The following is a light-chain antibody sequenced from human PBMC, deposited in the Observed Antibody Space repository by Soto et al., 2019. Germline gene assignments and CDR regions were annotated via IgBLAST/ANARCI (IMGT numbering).Light chain of an antibody. J-gene: IGKJ1*01. CDR1: QSITTW. CDR2: DAS. Sequence: DIQMTQSPSTLSASGGDRVTITCRASQSITTWLPWYQQKPGKAPKPLIYDASRLESGAPSRFSRSGTGTQVTVTFSHLQPDDFATYYCQQYDSYFRTFGQGTKVEIK. V-gene: IGKV1-5*01. CDR3: QQYDSYFRT.